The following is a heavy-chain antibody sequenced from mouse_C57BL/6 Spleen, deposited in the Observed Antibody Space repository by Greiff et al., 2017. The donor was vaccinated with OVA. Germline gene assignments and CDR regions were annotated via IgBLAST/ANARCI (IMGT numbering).Heavy chain of an antibody. D-gene: IGHD2-2*01. J-gene: IGHJ4*01. V-gene: IGHV14-3*01. Sequence: EVQLKQSVAELVRPGASVKLSCTASGFNIQNTYMHWVKQRPEQGLEWIGRIDTANGNTKYAPKFQGKATITADTSSNTAYLQLSSLTSEDTAIYYCARDGDDVHAMDYWGQGTSVTVSS. CDR3: ARDGDDVHAMDY. CDR2: IDTANGNT. CDR1: GFNIQNTY.